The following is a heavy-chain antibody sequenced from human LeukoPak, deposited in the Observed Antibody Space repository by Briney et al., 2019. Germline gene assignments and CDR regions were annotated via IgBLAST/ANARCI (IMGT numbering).Heavy chain of an antibody. V-gene: IGHV4-39*07. CDR1: GGSITSSSHH. CDR2: IYYSGTT. CDR3: ARESSSSPDY. D-gene: IGHD6-6*01. J-gene: IGHJ4*02. Sequence: PSETLSLTCTVSGGSITSSSHHWGWLRQPPGKGLEWIGSIYYSGTTYYKPSLRSRVTISVDTSKNQFYLRLTSVTAADSAMYYCARESSSSPDYWGQGTLVTVSS.